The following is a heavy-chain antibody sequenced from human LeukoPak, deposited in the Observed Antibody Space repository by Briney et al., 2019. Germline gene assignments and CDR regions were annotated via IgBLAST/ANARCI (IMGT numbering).Heavy chain of an antibody. Sequence: ASVKVSCKASGGTFSSYAISWVRQAPGQGLEWMGGIIPIFGTANYAQKFQGRVTITADESTSTAYMELSSLRSEDTAVYYCARVGPTQLLRYFDWLSLAWFDPWGQGTLVTVPS. CDR3: ARVGPTQLLRYFDWLSLAWFDP. V-gene: IGHV1-69*01. J-gene: IGHJ5*02. CDR2: IIPIFGTA. D-gene: IGHD3-9*01. CDR1: GGTFSSYA.